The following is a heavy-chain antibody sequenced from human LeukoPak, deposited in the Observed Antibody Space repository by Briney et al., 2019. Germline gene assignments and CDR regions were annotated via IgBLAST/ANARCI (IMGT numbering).Heavy chain of an antibody. J-gene: IGHJ4*02. CDR1: GGSISSYY. CDR3: ARGSMYYYDSSGYFNEGDFDY. D-gene: IGHD3-22*01. V-gene: IGHV4-59*12. CDR2: IYYGGST. Sequence: PLETLSLTCTVSGGSISSYYWSWIRQPPGKGLEWIGYIYYGGSTNYNPSLKSRVTMSVDTSKNQFSLKLSSVTAADTAVYYCARGSMYYYDSSGYFNEGDFDYWGQGTLVTVSS.